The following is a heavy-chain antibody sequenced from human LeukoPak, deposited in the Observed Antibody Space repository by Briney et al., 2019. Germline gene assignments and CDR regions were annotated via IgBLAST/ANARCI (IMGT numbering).Heavy chain of an antibody. V-gene: IGHV1-69*13. J-gene: IGHJ6*02. CDR1: GGTFSSYA. D-gene: IGHD6-13*01. CDR2: IIPIFGTA. CDR3: ASGGRVGIAETSTSYDYYYAMDV. Sequence: SVKVSCKASGGTFSSYAISWVRQAPGQGLEWMGGIIPIFGTANYAQKFQGRVTITADESTSTAYMELSSLRSEDTAVYYCASGGRVGIAETSTSYDYYYAMDVWGQGTTVTDSS.